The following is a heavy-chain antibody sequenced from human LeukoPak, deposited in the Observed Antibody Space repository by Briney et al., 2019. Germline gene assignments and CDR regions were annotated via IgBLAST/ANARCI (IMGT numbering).Heavy chain of an antibody. CDR2: ISYDGSNK. CDR1: GFTFSSYG. CDR3: AKGPRYCSGGSCDLSQDC. J-gene: IGHJ4*02. V-gene: IGHV3-30*18. Sequence: GRSPRLSCAASGFTFSSYGMHWVRQAPGKGLEWVAVISYDGSNKYYADSVKGRFSRDNSKNTLYLQMNSLRAEDTAVYYCAKGPRYCSGGSCDLSQDCWGQGTLVTVSS. D-gene: IGHD2-15*01.